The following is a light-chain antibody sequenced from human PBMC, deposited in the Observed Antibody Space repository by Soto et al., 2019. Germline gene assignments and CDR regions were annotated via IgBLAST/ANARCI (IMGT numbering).Light chain of an antibody. V-gene: IGKV1-5*03. CDR1: QSISSW. Sequence: DIQMTQSPSTLSASVGDRVTITCRASQSISSWLAWYQQKPGKAPKVLIYKASSLASGVPSRFSGSGSGTEFTLTISNVQADDSATYYCQQYKSYPYTFGQGTKLEIK. CDR3: QQYKSYPYT. CDR2: KAS. J-gene: IGKJ2*01.